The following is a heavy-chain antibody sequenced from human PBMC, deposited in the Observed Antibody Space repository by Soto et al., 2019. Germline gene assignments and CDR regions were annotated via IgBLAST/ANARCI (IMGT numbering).Heavy chain of an antibody. CDR3: ARRTSFLGAFDY. CDR2: VAAGGGHT. CDR1: GFSFDKYA. J-gene: IGHJ4*02. V-gene: IGHV3-23*01. D-gene: IGHD3-16*02. Sequence: PGGSLRLSCAASGFSFDKYAMAWVRQAPGKGLEWVSHVAAGGGHTYYAESVKGRFTISRDNSKNTLFLQINTLRADDTAIYFCARRTSFLGAFDYWGQGVLVTVSS.